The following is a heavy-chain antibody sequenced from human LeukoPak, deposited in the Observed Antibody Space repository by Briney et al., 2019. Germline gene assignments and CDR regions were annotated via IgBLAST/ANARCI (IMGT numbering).Heavy chain of an antibody. CDR3: ARGPPYGSGKFDPFDY. CDR1: GFTFSDYY. D-gene: IGHD3-10*01. CDR2: ISSSGYII. V-gene: IGHV3-11*01. J-gene: IGHJ4*02. Sequence: GGSLRLSCAASGFTFSDYYMSWIRQAPGKGLEWVSYISSSGYIIYYADSVKGRFTISRDNAKNSLYLQMNSLRAEDTAVYYCARGPPYGSGKFDPFDYWGQGSLVTVSS.